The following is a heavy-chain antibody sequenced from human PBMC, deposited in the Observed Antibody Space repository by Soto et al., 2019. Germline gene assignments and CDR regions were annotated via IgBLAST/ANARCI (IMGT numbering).Heavy chain of an antibody. CDR2: INPSGGST. V-gene: IGHV1-46*01. J-gene: IGHJ6*02. Sequence: ASVKVSCKASGYTFTSYYMHWVRQAPGQGLEWMGIINPSGGSTSYAQKFQGRVTMTRDTSTSTVHMELSSLRSEDTAVYYCARSGGDSSGYYYGGDYYYGMDVWGQGTTVTVSS. CDR3: ARSGGDSSGYYYGGDYYYGMDV. D-gene: IGHD3-22*01. CDR1: GYTFTSYY.